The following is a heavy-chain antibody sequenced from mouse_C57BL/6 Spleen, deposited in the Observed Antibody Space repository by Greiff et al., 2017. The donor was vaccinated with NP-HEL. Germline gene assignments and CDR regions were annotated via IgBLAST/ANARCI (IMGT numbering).Heavy chain of an antibody. CDR2: IWSGGST. D-gene: IGHD2-14*01. V-gene: IGHV2-2*01. CDR3: ALYYRGAMDY. CDR1: GFSLTSYG. J-gene: IGHJ4*01. Sequence: VQLQQSGPGLVQPSQSLSITCPVSGFSLTSYGVHWVRQSPGKGLEWLGVIWSGGSTDYNAAFISRLSISKDNSKSQVFFKMNSLQADDTAIYYCALYYRGAMDYWGQGTSVTVSS.